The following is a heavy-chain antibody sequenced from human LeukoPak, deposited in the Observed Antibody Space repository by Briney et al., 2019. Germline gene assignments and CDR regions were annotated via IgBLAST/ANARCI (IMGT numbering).Heavy chain of an antibody. D-gene: IGHD1-14*01. CDR1: GGSISSYY. CDR3: ARAHIHRKFDP. CDR2: IYYSGST. V-gene: IGHV4-59*01. J-gene: IGHJ5*02. Sequence: SETLSLTCTVSGGSISSYYWSWIRQPPGKGLEWIGYIYYSGSTNYNPSLKSRVTISVDTSKNQFSLKLSSVTAADTAVYYCARAHIHRKFDPWGQGTLVTVSS.